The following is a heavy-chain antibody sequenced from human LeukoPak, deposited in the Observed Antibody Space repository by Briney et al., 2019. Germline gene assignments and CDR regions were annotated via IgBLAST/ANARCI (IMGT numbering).Heavy chain of an antibody. J-gene: IGHJ3*02. Sequence: PSETLSLTCTVSGGSISSGGYYWSWIRQPPGKGLEWIGYIYHSGSTYYNPSLKSRVTISVDRSKNQFSLKLSSVTAADTAVYYCARGGRRVRVIDRPNAFDIWGQGTMVTVSS. V-gene: IGHV4-30-2*01. CDR3: ARGGRRVRVIDRPNAFDI. D-gene: IGHD1-26*01. CDR2: IYHSGST. CDR1: GGSISSGGYY.